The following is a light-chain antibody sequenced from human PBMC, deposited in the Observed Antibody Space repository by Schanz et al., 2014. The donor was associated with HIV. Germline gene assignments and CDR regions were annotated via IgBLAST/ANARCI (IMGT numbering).Light chain of an antibody. V-gene: IGLV2-11*01. J-gene: IGLJ1*01. CDR3: CSYAGRYTYV. CDR2: DVS. Sequence: QSALTQPRSVSGSPRHSVTISCTGTSSDVGGYNYVSWYQQHPGKAPKLIIYDVSKRPSGVPDRFSGSKSGNTASLTISGLQAGDEADYYCCSYAGRYTYVFGTGTKLTVL. CDR1: SSDVGGYNY.